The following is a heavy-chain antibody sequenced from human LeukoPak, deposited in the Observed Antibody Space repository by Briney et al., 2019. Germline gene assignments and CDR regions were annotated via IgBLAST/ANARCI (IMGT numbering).Heavy chain of an antibody. CDR1: GFTFSSYA. Sequence: GGSLRLSCAASGFTFSSYAMSWVRQAPGKGLEWVSAISGSGGSTYYADSVKGRFAISRDNSKNTLYLQMNSLRAEDTAVYYCAKAGGGYCSSTSCERHPFDYWGQGTLVTDSS. V-gene: IGHV3-23*01. CDR3: AKAGGGYCSSTSCERHPFDY. CDR2: ISGSGGST. J-gene: IGHJ4*02. D-gene: IGHD2-2*01.